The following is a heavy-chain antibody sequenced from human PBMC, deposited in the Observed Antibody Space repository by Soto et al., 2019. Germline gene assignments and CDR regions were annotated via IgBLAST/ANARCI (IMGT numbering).Heavy chain of an antibody. J-gene: IGHJ6*03. D-gene: IGHD6-19*01. V-gene: IGHV1-58*02. CDR1: GFTFTSSA. CDR3: AAGGSGWYRPGDYYYMDV. CDR2: IVVGSGNT. Sequence: SVKVSCKASGFTFTSSAMQWVRQARGQRLEWIGWIVVGSGNTNYAQKFQERVTITRDMSTSTAYMELSSLRSEDTAVYYCAAGGSGWYRPGDYYYMDVWGKGTTVTVSS.